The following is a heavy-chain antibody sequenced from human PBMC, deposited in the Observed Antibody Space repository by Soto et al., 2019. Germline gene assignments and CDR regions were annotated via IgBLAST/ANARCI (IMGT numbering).Heavy chain of an antibody. CDR1: GFTFSSYA. D-gene: IGHD2-2*01. CDR2: ISGSGGST. V-gene: IGHV3-23*01. Sequence: GGSLRLSCAASGFTFSSYAMSWVRQAPGKGLEWVSAISGSGGSTYYADSVKGRFTISRDNSKNTLYLQMNSRRAEDTAVYYFQNQVDYCRSTGSYSRLYGMDVWGQGTTVT. CDR3: QNQVDYCRSTGSYSRLYGMDV. J-gene: IGHJ6*02.